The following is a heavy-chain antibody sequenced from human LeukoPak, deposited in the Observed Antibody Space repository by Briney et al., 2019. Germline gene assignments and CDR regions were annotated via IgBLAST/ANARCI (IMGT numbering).Heavy chain of an antibody. J-gene: IGHJ4*02. V-gene: IGHV1-69*04. D-gene: IGHD3-10*01. CDR2: IIPILGIA. CDR1: GGTFSSYA. Sequence: ASVKVSCTASGGTFSSYAISWVRQAPGQGLEWMGRIIPILGIANYAQKFQGRVTITADKSTSTAYMELSSLRSEDTAVYYCARVPTEGVRRYGGVIDWGQGTLVTVSS. CDR3: ARVPTEGVRRYGGVID.